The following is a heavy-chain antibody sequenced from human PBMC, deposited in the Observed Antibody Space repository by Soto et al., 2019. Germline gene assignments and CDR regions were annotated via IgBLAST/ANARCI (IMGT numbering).Heavy chain of an antibody. CDR1: GGSISSSNW. J-gene: IGHJ4*02. D-gene: IGHD3-10*01. Sequence: QVQLQESGPGLVKPSGTLSLTCAVSGGSISSSNWWSWVRQPPGKGLEWIGEIYHSGNTNYNPSLKSRVTMAVDKSRHQFSLNLSSVTAADTAVYYCARRWGEGRVDYWGQGTLVTVSS. CDR2: IYHSGNT. CDR3: ARRWGEGRVDY. V-gene: IGHV4-4*02.